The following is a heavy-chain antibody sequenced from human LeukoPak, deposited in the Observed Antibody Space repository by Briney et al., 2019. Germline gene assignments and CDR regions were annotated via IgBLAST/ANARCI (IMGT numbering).Heavy chain of an antibody. CDR1: GYSIRSGYH. V-gene: IGHV4-38-2*02. J-gene: IGHJ4*02. CDR3: AREDTCYGSGSAYFDY. Sequence: SETLSLTCSVSGYSIRSGYHWAWFRQAPGKGLEWMGSIYQSGSTYDNLSLKSRVTMSVDTSKNHFSLKVSSVTAADTAVYFCAREDTCYGSGSAYFDYWGQGTLVTVSS. CDR2: IYQSGST. D-gene: IGHD3-10*01.